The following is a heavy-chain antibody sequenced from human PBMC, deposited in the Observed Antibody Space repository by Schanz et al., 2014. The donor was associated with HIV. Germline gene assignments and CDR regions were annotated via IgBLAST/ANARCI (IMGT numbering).Heavy chain of an antibody. V-gene: IGHV3-9*01. D-gene: IGHD6-19*01. CDR3: ARGWRENSFDY. J-gene: IGHJ4*02. Sequence: EVQIVESGGGLVRPGGSLRLSCAASGFTFVDYGMHWVRQLPGKGLEWVAGIGWNSVNIHYADSVKGRFTISRDYDKSSLYLQMSSLRDDDTAVYYCARGWRENSFDYWGQGTLVTVSS. CDR1: GFTFVDYG. CDR2: IGWNSVNI.